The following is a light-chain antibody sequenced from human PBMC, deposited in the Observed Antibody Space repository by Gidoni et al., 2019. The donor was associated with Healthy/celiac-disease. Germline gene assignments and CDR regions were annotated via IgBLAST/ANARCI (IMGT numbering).Light chain of an antibody. J-gene: IGKJ2*01. CDR1: QSVSSSY. CDR2: GAS. V-gene: IGKV3-20*01. Sequence: DIVLTQSPGTLSLSPGESATLSCRASQSVSSSYLAWYQQKPGQAPRLLIYGASRRATGIPDRFSGSGSGTDFTLTISRLEPEDFAVYYCQQYGSSPKYTFGQGTKLEIK. CDR3: QQYGSSPKYT.